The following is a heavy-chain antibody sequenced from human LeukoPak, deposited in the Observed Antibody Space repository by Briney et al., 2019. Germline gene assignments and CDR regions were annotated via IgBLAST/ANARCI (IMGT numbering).Heavy chain of an antibody. V-gene: IGHV3-48*03. CDR3: ARDGRGIPGFDY. J-gene: IGHJ4*02. CDR1: GFTFSSYE. D-gene: IGHD1-1*01. CDR2: ISSSGSTI. Sequence: GGSLRLPCAASGFTFSSYEMNWVRQAPGKGLEWVSYISSSGSTIYYADSVKGRFTISRDNAKNSLYLQMNSLRAEDTAVYYCARDGRGIPGFDYWGQGTLVTVSS.